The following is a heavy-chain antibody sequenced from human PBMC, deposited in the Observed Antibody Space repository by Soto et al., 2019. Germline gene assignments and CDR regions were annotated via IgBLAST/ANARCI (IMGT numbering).Heavy chain of an antibody. CDR3: AKDKVTTRTYFSDY. J-gene: IGHJ4*02. V-gene: IGHV3-23*01. CDR2: ISGSGGST. D-gene: IGHD4-4*01. CDR1: GLTIGSYA. Sequence: PGGFQRLSCGVAGLTIGSYAVRWIRQAPGKGLEWVSAISGSGGSTYYADSVKGRFTISRDNSKNTLYLQMNSLRAEDTAVYYCAKDKVTTRTYFSDYRRQRSLDTVSS.